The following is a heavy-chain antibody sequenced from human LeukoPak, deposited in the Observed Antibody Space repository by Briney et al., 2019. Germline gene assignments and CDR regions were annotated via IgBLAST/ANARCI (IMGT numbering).Heavy chain of an antibody. Sequence: ASVKVSCKASGYTFTVYYMHWVRQAPGQGLEWMGWINPNSGGTNYAQKFQGRVTMTRDTSISTAYMELSRLRSDDTAVYYCARGGLGLWFGESLEIFDYWGQGTLVTVSS. J-gene: IGHJ4*02. D-gene: IGHD3-10*01. CDR1: GYTFTVYY. CDR2: INPNSGGT. CDR3: ARGGLGLWFGESLEIFDY. V-gene: IGHV1-2*02.